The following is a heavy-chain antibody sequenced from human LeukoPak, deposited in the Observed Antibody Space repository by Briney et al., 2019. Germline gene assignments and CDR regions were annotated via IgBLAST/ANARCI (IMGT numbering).Heavy chain of an antibody. CDR1: GFTFSSYA. CDR2: ISYDGSNK. J-gene: IGHJ4*02. D-gene: IGHD6-19*01. V-gene: IGHV3-30-3*02. CDR3: AKTFGISSGCDR. Sequence: GGSLRLSCAASGFTFSSYAMHWVRQAPGKGLEWVAVISYDGSNKYYADSVKGRFTISRDNSKNTLYLQMNSLRAEDTAVYYCAKTFGISSGCDRWGQGTLVTVSS.